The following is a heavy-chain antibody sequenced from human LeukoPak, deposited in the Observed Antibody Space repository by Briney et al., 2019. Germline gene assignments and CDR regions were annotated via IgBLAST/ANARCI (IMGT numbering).Heavy chain of an antibody. Sequence: SVKVSCKASGGTFSSYAISWVRQAPGQWLEWMGGIIPIFGTANYAQKFQGRVTITADESTSTAYMELSSLRSEDTAVYYCAREVMYTVPAATPGYFDYWGQGTLVTVSS. J-gene: IGHJ4*02. V-gene: IGHV1-69*01. D-gene: IGHD2-2*01. CDR3: AREVMYTVPAATPGYFDY. CDR2: IIPIFGTA. CDR1: GGTFSSYA.